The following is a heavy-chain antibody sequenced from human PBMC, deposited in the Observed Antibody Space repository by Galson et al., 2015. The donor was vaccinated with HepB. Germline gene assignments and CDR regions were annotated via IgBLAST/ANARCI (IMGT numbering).Heavy chain of an antibody. CDR1: GYTFTDYV. CDR3: ARAPLRFLDWLPYYDYYYMDV. J-gene: IGHJ6*03. V-gene: IGHV7-4-1*02. CDR2: MNTNTGKP. D-gene: IGHD3-3*01. Sequence: SLKLSCKASGYTFTDYVVNWVRQAPGQGLEWMGWMNTNTGKPTYAPAVAGRFAFSRDTSVTTAYLQISSLENDDTAVYYCARAPLRFLDWLPYYDYYYMDVWGEGTTVTVSS.